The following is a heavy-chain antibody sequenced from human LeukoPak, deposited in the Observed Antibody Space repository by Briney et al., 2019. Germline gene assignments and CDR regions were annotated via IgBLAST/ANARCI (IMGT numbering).Heavy chain of an antibody. CDR3: ASLFLCYGCSSSSHNFNI. V-gene: IGHV3-74*01. D-gene: IGHD6-6*01. CDR2: VNSDGSST. J-gene: IGHJ3*02. CDR1: GFTFSSCW. Sequence: PGGSLRLSCAASGFTFSSCWMHWVRQAPGKGLVWVSRVNSDGSSTTYADSVKGRFTISRDNAKNTLYLQMNSLRAEDTAVYYCASLFLCYGCSSSSHNFNIWGQGTMVTVSS.